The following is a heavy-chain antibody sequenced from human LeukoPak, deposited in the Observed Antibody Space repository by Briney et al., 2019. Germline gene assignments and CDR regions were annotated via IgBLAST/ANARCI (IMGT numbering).Heavy chain of an antibody. Sequence: SETLSLTCTVSGGSISSSTYYWGWIRQPPGKGLEWIGNIYYGGSTFYNPSFKSRVTISLDTSKNQFSLKLSSVTAADTAVYFCARQCSSTSCYSYWGQGTLVTVSS. CDR2: IYYGGST. CDR1: GGSISSSTYY. J-gene: IGHJ4*02. V-gene: IGHV4-39*01. CDR3: ARQCSSTSCYSY. D-gene: IGHD2-2*01.